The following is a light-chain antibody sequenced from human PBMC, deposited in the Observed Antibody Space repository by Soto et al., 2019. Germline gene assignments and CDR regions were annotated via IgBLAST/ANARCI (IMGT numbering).Light chain of an antibody. V-gene: IGKV1-5*03. CDR1: KSVSGW. CDR3: QQYNTYPLT. J-gene: IGKJ4*01. CDR2: EAS. Sequence: IQMTQSPSTLSAFVGDTVTISCRASKSVSGWLAWYQQKPGKAPNLLIYEASNLERGVPSKFNGSGSGTEFTLAISGLQPDDFATYYCQQYNTYPLTFGGGTKGEIK.